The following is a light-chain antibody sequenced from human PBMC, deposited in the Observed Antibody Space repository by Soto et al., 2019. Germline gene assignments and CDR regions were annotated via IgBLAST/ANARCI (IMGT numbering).Light chain of an antibody. Sequence: QSALTQPASVSGSPGKSITISCTGTSSDVGGYNFVSWYQQHPGKAPKLMIYEVTDRPSGVSNRFSGSKSGSTASLTISGLQAEDEADYYCSSYTSRNTLAFGGGTKVTVL. CDR1: SSDVGGYNF. V-gene: IGLV2-14*01. CDR2: EVT. J-gene: IGLJ2*01. CDR3: SSYTSRNTLA.